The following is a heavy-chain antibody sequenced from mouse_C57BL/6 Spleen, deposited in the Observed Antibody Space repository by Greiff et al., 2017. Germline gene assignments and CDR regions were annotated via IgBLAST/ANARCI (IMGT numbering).Heavy chain of an antibody. V-gene: IGHV5-9-1*02. D-gene: IGHD2-5*01. CDR1: GFTFSSYA. CDR3: TRVYYSNSWYFDV. Sequence: VESGEGLVKPGGSLKLPCAASGFTFSSYAMSWVRQTPEKRLEWVAYISSGGDYIYYADTVKGRFTISRDNARNTLYLQMSSLKSEDTAMYYCTRVYYSNSWYFDVWGTGTTVTVSS. J-gene: IGHJ1*03. CDR2: ISSGGDYI.